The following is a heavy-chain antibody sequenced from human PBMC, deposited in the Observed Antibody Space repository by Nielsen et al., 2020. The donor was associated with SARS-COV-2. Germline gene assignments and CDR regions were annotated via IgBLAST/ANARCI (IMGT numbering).Heavy chain of an antibody. V-gene: IGHV3-38-3*01. D-gene: IGHD2-15*01. Sequence: GGSLRLSCAASGFTVSSNEMSWVRQAPGKGLEWVSSISGGSTYYADSVKGRFTISRDNSKNTLYLQMSSLRAEDTAIYYCARDDVEPRYCSGGDCHSTYYYYGMDVWDQGTTVTVSS. CDR3: ARDDVEPRYCSGGDCHSTYYYYGMDV. CDR2: ISGGST. J-gene: IGHJ6*02. CDR1: GFTVSSNE.